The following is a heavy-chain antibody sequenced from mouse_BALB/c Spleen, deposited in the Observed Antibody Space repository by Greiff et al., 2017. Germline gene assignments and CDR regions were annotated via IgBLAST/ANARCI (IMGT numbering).Heavy chain of an antibody. CDR3: ARRDYDGGYFDY. Sequence: QVQLHQSGAELVRPGVSVKISCKGSGYTFTDYAMHWVKQSHAKSLEWIGVISTYYGDASYNQKFKGKATMTVDKSSSTAYMELARLTSEDSAIYYCARRDYDGGYFDYWGQGTTLTVSS. D-gene: IGHD2-4*01. V-gene: IGHV1S137*01. J-gene: IGHJ2*01. CDR1: GYTFTDYA. CDR2: ISTYYGDA.